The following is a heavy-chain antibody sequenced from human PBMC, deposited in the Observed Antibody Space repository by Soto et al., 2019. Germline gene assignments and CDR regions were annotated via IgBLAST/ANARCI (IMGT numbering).Heavy chain of an antibody. J-gene: IGHJ6*03. V-gene: IGHV1-69*02. CDR3: AFDSSSWPTPGYYYYMDV. CDR2: IIPILGIA. CDR1: GGTFSSYT. D-gene: IGHD6-13*01. Sequence: ASVKVSCKASGGTFSSYTISWVRQAPGQGLEWMGRIIPILGIANYAQKFQGRVTITADKSTSTAYMELSSLRSEDTAVYYCAFDSSSWPTPGYYYYMDVWGKGTTVTVSS.